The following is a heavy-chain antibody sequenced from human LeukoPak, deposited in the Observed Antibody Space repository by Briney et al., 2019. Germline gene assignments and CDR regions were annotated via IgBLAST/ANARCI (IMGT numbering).Heavy chain of an antibody. J-gene: IGHJ4*02. CDR1: GFTFSSYA. V-gene: IGHV3-23*01. D-gene: IGHD2-21*02. CDR2: ISGSGGST. CDR3: AKGFNVVVTAMDY. Sequence: GGSLRLSCAASGFTFSSYAMSWVRQAPGKGLEWVSAISGSGGSTYYADSVKGRFTISRDNPKNTLYLQMNSLRAEDTAVYYCAKGFNVVVTAMDYWGQGTPVTVSS.